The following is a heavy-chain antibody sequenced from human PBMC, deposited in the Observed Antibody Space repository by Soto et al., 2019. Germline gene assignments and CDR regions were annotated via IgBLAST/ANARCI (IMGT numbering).Heavy chain of an antibody. CDR3: GRGFFLDFAPATTNNVMDA. Sequence: SVKVSCKASGGTFSSYAISWVRQAPGQGLEWMGGIIPIFGTANYAQKFQGRVTITADESTSTAYMELSSLRSEDTAVYYCGRGFFLDFAPATTNNVMDAGAKGPRSPSP. CDR1: GGTFSSYA. D-gene: IGHD3-3*01. CDR2: IIPIFGTA. V-gene: IGHV1-69*13. J-gene: IGHJ6*02.